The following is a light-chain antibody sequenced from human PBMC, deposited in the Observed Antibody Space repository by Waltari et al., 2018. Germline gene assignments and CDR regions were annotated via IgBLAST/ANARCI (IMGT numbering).Light chain of an antibody. CDR2: KAS. CDR1: ESISNL. Sequence: DIQMTQSPSTLSAFVGDRVTITCRASESISNLLAWYQQRPGKAPKVLIYKASSLASGVPSRFSGSGSGTEFTLTISSLQPDDFASYYCQHYMTYPVSFGQGTKLEIK. V-gene: IGKV1-5*03. J-gene: IGKJ2*03. CDR3: QHYMTYPVS.